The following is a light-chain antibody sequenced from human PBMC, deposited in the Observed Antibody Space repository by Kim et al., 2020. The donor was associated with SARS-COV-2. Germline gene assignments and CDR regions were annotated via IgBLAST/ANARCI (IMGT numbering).Light chain of an antibody. V-gene: IGLV1-40*01. CDR1: SSNIGAGYD. Sequence: QSVLTQPPSVSGAPVQRVTISCTGSSSNIGAGYDVHWYQQLPGTAPKLLIYGNSNRPSGVPDRFSGSKSGTSASLAIAGLQAEDEADYYCQSYDSSLSAVVFGGGTQLTVL. CDR2: GNS. J-gene: IGLJ2*01. CDR3: QSYDSSLSAVV.